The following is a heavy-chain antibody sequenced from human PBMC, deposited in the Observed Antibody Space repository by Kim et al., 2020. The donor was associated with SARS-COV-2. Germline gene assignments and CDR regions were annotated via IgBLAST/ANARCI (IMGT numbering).Heavy chain of an antibody. CDR3: ARYTPHGDHGGFDY. D-gene: IGHD4-17*01. J-gene: IGHJ4*02. V-gene: IGHV1-18*01. Sequence: AQRTQGRVTMTTDTSTTTAYMELRSLRSANTAVYYCARYTPHGDHGGFDYWGQGTLVTVSS.